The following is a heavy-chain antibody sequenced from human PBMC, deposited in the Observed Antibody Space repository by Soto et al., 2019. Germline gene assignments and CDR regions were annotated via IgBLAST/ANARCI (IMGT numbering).Heavy chain of an antibody. CDR1: GGTFSSYA. V-gene: IGHV1-69*01. Sequence: VKFSCKASGGTFSSYAISWVRQAPGQGLEWMGGIIPIFGTANYAQKFQGRVTITADESTSTAYMELSSLRSEDTAVYYCARDLLQDYYYGMDVWGQGTTVTVSS. D-gene: IGHD2-15*01. J-gene: IGHJ6*02. CDR3: ARDLLQDYYYGMDV. CDR2: IIPIFGTA.